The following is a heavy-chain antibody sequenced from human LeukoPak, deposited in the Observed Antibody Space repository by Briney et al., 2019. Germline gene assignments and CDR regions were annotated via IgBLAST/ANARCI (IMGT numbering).Heavy chain of an antibody. Sequence: GASVKVSCKASGGTFSSYAISWVRQAPGQGLEWMGGIIPIFGTANYAQKFQGRVTITADKSTSTAYMELSSLRSEDTAVYYCARNVNPGVDAFDIWGQGTMATVSS. V-gene: IGHV1-69*06. J-gene: IGHJ3*02. CDR1: GGTFSSYA. CDR3: ARNVNPGVDAFDI. D-gene: IGHD1-14*01. CDR2: IIPIFGTA.